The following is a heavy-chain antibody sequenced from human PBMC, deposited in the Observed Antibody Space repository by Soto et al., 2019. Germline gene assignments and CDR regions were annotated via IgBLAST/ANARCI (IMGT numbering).Heavy chain of an antibody. Sequence: GGSLRLSCAASGFTVSSNYMSWVRQAPGKGLEWVSVIYSGGSTYYADSVKGRFTISRDNSKNTLYLQMNSLRAEDTAVYYCAREAKDTAMVYYFDYWGQGTLVTVSS. J-gene: IGHJ4*02. CDR2: IYSGGST. V-gene: IGHV3-53*01. D-gene: IGHD5-18*01. CDR3: AREAKDTAMVYYFDY. CDR1: GFTVSSNY.